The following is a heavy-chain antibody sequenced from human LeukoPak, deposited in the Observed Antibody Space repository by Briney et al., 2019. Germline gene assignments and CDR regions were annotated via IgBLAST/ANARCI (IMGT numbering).Heavy chain of an antibody. D-gene: IGHD6-13*01. V-gene: IGHV4-39*01. CDR3: ARHEQAAVYDAFDI. J-gene: IGHJ3*02. CDR2: IYYSGST. CDR1: GGSISSSSYY. Sequence: PSETLSLTCTVSGGSISSSSYYWGWIRQPPGKGLEWIGSIYYSGSTCYNPSLKSRVTISVDTSKNQFSLKLSSVTAADTAVYYCARHEQAAVYDAFDIWGQGTMVTVSS.